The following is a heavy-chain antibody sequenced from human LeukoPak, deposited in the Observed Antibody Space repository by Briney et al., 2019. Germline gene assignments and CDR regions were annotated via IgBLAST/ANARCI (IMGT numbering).Heavy chain of an antibody. CDR3: ARIGPTVTSLN. D-gene: IGHD4-17*01. V-gene: IGHV3-74*01. CDR2: INTDGSST. CDR1: GFTFSSYW. Sequence: GGSLRLSCTASGFTFSSYWMHWVRQAPGKGLVWVSRINTDGSSTSYADSVKGRFTISRDNAKNTLYLQMNSLRAEDTAVYYCARIGPTVTSLNWGQGTLVTVSS. J-gene: IGHJ4*02.